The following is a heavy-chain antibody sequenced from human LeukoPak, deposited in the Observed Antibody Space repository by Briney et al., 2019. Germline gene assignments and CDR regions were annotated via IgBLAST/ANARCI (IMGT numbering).Heavy chain of an antibody. Sequence: PGGSVRLSCAASGFSFISYGMYWVRQAPGKGLEWVSAISGSGGSTYYADSVKGRFTISRDNSKNTLYLQMNSLRAEDTAVYYCAKDGARLTIGPSYFDYWGQGTLVTVSS. CDR1: GFSFISYG. CDR2: ISGSGGST. D-gene: IGHD3-9*01. CDR3: AKDGARLTIGPSYFDY. J-gene: IGHJ4*02. V-gene: IGHV3-23*01.